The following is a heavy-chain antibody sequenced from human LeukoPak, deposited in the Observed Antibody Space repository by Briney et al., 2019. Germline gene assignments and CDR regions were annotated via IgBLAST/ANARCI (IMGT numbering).Heavy chain of an antibody. Sequence: GGSLRLSCAASGFTFSSYSMNWVRQAPGKGLEGVSSISSSSSYIYYADSVKGRFTISRDNAKNSLYLQMNSLRAEDTAVYYCARDKSAAIGFDAFDIWGQGTMVTVSS. V-gene: IGHV3-21*01. J-gene: IGHJ3*02. CDR2: ISSSSSYI. CDR3: ARDKSAAIGFDAFDI. D-gene: IGHD5-18*01. CDR1: GFTFSSYS.